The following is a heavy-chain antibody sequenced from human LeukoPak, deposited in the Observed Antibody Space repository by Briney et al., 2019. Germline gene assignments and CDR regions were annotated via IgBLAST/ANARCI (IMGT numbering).Heavy chain of an antibody. D-gene: IGHD1-26*01. J-gene: IGHJ6*03. V-gene: IGHV3-23*01. CDR1: GFTFSSYA. CDR3: AKALSHSGSFEHDYYYYMDV. Sequence: GGSLRLSCAASGFTFSSYAMSWVRQAPGKGLEWVSAISGSGGSTYYADSVKGRFTISRDNCKNTLYLQMKSLKAEDTAVYYCAKALSHSGSFEHDYYYYMDVWGKGTTVTVSS. CDR2: ISGSGGST.